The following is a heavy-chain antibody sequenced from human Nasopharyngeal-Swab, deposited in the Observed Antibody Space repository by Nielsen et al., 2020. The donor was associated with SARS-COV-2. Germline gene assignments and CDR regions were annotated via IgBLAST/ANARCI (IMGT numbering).Heavy chain of an antibody. J-gene: IGHJ4*02. D-gene: IGHD2-8*01. CDR1: GFTFSSYA. V-gene: IGHV3-30*04. CDR2: ISYDGSNK. Sequence: GGSLRLSCAASGFTFSSYAMHWVRQAPGKGLEWVAVISYDGSNKYYADSVKGRFTISRDNSKNTLYLQMNSLRAEDTAVYYCARELIEGFDYWGQGTLVTVSS. CDR3: ARELIEGFDY.